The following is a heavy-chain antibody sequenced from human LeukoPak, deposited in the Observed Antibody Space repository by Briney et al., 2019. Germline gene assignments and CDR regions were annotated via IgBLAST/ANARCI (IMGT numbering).Heavy chain of an antibody. J-gene: IGHJ6*02. CDR2: ISSSSSTI. D-gene: IGHD3-10*01. CDR1: GFTFSTYS. V-gene: IGHV3-48*01. CDR3: ARDNPVWFGELSHHYYYYGMDV. Sequence: PGGSLRLSCAASGFTFSTYSMNWVRQAPGKGLEWVSYISSSSSTIYYADSVKGRFTISRDNAKNSLYLQMNSLRAEGTAVYYCARDNPVWFGELSHHYYYYGMDVWGQGTTVTVSS.